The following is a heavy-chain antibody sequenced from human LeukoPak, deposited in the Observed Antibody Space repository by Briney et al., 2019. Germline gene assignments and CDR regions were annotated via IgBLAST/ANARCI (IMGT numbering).Heavy chain of an antibody. D-gene: IGHD3-22*01. J-gene: IGHJ4*02. CDR2: TYPGDSET. CDR1: GYSFMDYW. Sequence: RRGESLKISCKGSGYSFMDYWIGWVRQIPGKGLEWMGITYPGDSETRYSPSSQGQVTISADKSTSTAYLQWRRPKASDTGMFYCARVPDRSGYFYYFDFWGQGTLVTVSA. V-gene: IGHV5-51*01. CDR3: ARVPDRSGYFYYFDF.